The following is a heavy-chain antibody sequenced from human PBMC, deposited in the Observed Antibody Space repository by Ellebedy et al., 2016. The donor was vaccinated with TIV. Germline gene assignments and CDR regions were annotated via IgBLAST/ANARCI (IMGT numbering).Heavy chain of an antibody. V-gene: IGHV3-13*05. CDR1: GFTFSSFD. CDR2: IGSAGDP. D-gene: IGHD3-22*01. J-gene: IGHJ2*01. CDR3: ARTDSSRTYWYFDL. Sequence: PGGSLRLSCAASGFTFSSFDMHWVRQTSGKGLEWVSAIGSAGDPYYRDSVTGRFTISRENAKNSFYLQMNNLRAGDTAVYYCARTDSSRTYWYFDLWGRGTLVTVSS.